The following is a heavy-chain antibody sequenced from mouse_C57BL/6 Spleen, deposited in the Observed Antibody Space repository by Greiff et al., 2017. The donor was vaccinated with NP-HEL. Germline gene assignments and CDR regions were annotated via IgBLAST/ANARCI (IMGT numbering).Heavy chain of an antibody. Sequence: EVQLQQSGPELVKPGASVKISCKASGYTFTDYYMNWVKQSHGKSLEWIGDIIPNNGGTSYNQKFKGKATLTVDKSSRTAYMELRSLTSEDSAVYYCAREEQSYWGQGTTLTVSS. J-gene: IGHJ2*01. V-gene: IGHV1-26*01. CDR1: GYTFTDYY. CDR3: AREEQSY. CDR2: IIPNNGGT.